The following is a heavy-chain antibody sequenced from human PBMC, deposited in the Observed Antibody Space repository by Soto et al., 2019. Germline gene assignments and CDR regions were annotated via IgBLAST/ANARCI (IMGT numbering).Heavy chain of an antibody. D-gene: IGHD4-4*01. J-gene: IGHJ6*02. Sequence: QVQLVESGGGVGQPGRSLRLSCAASGFTFSSYGMHWVRQAPGKGLEWGAVIWYDGSNKYYEDSVKGRFTISRDNSKHTLYLQMNSLRAEDTAVYYCARDFRRVTPWGYYYYGMDVWGQGTTVTVS. CDR3: ARDFRRVTPWGYYYYGMDV. CDR1: GFTFSSYG. V-gene: IGHV3-33*01. CDR2: IWYDGSNK.